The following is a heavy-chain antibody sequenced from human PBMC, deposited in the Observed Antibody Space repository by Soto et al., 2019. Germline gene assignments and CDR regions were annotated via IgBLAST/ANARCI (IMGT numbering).Heavy chain of an antibody. D-gene: IGHD3-22*01. CDR1: GGTFSRYA. J-gene: IGHJ4*02. CDR2: IVPMFGTA. Sequence: SVKVSCKASGGTFSRYALSWVRQAPGQGPEWMGGIVPMFGTANYAQKFQGRVTITADESTSTAYMQLSSLRSEDTAVYYCARGVYYDSRGYYLFFWGQGTMVTVYS. V-gene: IGHV1-69*13. CDR3: ARGVYYDSRGYYLFF.